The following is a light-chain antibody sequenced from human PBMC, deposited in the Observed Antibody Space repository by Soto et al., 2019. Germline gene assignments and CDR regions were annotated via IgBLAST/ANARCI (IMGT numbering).Light chain of an antibody. CDR1: SSDVGGYNL. CDR2: EVI. Sequence: QSVLTQPPSASGSPGQSVTISCAGTSSDVGGYNLVSWYQQHPGKAPKLMIYEVIKRPSGVPDRFSGSKSGTTASLTVSGLHAEDEADYYCSSYSGSDNFVVFGGGTKLTVL. CDR3: SSYSGSDNFVV. V-gene: IGLV2-8*01. J-gene: IGLJ2*01.